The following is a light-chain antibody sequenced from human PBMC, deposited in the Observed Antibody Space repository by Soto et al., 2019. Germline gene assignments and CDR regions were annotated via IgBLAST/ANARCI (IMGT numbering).Light chain of an antibody. CDR3: QQYGSSPRT. V-gene: IGKV3-20*01. Sequence: QSVSSSYFSWYQQKPGQAPRLLIYGASSRATGIPDRFSGSGSGTDFTLTISRLEPEDFAVYYCQQYGSSPRTFGQGTKVDIK. CDR1: QSVSSSY. J-gene: IGKJ1*01. CDR2: GAS.